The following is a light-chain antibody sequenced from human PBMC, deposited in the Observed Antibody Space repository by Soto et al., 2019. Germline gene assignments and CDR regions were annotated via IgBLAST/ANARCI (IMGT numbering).Light chain of an antibody. V-gene: IGLV2-8*01. CDR3: SSFAGSNNYV. J-gene: IGLJ1*01. CDR1: SSDVGSYNY. Sequence: QSLLTQPPSASGSPGQSVTISCTGPSSDVGSYNYVSWYQQHPGKAPKLMIYEVTKRPSGVPDRFSGSKSGNTASLTVSGLQAEDEADYYCSSFAGSNNYVFGTGTKVTVL. CDR2: EVT.